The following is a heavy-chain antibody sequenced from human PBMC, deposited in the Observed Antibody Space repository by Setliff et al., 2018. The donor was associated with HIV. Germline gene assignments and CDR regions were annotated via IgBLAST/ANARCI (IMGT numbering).Heavy chain of an antibody. V-gene: IGHV4-4*09. J-gene: IGHJ4*02. D-gene: IGHD3-22*01. CDR3: ARGLSFYDPGGFDY. Sequence: PSETLSLTCTVSGGSISSYYWSWIRQPPGKGLEWLGHIYSSGSTNYNPSLKSRVTISVDTSKNQFSLKLSSVTAADTAVYYCARGLSFYDPGGFDYWGQGTLVTVSS. CDR1: GGSISSYY. CDR2: IYSSGST.